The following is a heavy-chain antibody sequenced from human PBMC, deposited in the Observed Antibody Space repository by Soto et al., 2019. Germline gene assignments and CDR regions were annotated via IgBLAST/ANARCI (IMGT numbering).Heavy chain of an antibody. Sequence: KPSETLSLTCAVSGGSISSSNWWSWVRQPPGKGLEWIGEIYHSGSTNYNPSLKSRVTISVDKSKNQFSLKLSSVTAADTAVYYCARVVITAVIPNWFDPWGQGTLVTVSS. CDR1: GGSISSSNW. CDR3: ARVVITAVIPNWFDP. D-gene: IGHD3-22*01. V-gene: IGHV4-4*02. J-gene: IGHJ5*02. CDR2: IYHSGST.